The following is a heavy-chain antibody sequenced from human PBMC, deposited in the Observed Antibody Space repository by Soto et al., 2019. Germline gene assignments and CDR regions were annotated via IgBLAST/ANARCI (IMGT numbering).Heavy chain of an antibody. CDR2: IKSKTEGETT. D-gene: IGHD1-1*01. Sequence: GGSLRLSCAASGFTFNIAWMSWVRQAPGKGLEWVGRIKSKTEGETTDYTAPVKGRFAISRDDSKNTLYLQMNSLQTEDTAMYYCTSDRNGGLDYWSQGTLVTVSS. J-gene: IGHJ4*02. CDR3: TSDRNGGLDY. CDR1: GFTFNIAW. V-gene: IGHV3-15*01.